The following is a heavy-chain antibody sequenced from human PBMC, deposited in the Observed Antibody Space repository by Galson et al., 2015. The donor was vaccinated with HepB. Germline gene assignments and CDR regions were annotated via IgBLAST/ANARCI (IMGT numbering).Heavy chain of an antibody. V-gene: IGHV3-53*01. CDR1: GFIVSSSY. Sequence: SLRLSCAASGFIVSSSYMSWVRQAPGEGLEWVSVIYSAGNTYYADSVKGRFTVSRDNSKNILYLQMSSLRAEDTAVYYCARELPCSGGCCYRVFDYWGQGTLVTVSS. CDR3: ARELPCSGGCCYRVFDY. CDR2: IYSAGNT. D-gene: IGHD2-15*01. J-gene: IGHJ4*02.